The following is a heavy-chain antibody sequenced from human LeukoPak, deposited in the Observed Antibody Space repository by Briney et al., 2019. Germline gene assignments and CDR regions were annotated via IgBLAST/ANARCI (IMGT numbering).Heavy chain of an antibody. CDR2: IYYSGST. CDR3: AREVRYSGSYPDAFDI. Sequence: SETLSLTCTVSGGSISSSSYYWSWIRQPPGKGLEWIGYIYYSGSTNYNPSLKSRVTISVVTSKNQFSLKLSSVTAADTAVYYCAREVRYSGSYPDAFDIWGQGTMVTVSS. D-gene: IGHD1-26*01. V-gene: IGHV4-61*01. CDR1: GGSISSSSYY. J-gene: IGHJ3*02.